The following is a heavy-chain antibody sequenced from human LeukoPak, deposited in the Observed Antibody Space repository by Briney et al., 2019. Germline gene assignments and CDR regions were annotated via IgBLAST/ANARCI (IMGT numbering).Heavy chain of an antibody. CDR3: ARSRSNVLMVYAIDAFDI. Sequence: GGSLRLSCAASGFIFSSHGMHWVRQAPGKGLEWVAIIWYDGSNKYYADSVKGRFTISRDNSKNTLYPQMNSLRAEDTAVYYCARSRSNVLMVYAIDAFDIWGQGTMVTVSS. V-gene: IGHV3-33*01. CDR1: GFIFSSHG. J-gene: IGHJ3*02. D-gene: IGHD2-8*01. CDR2: IWYDGSNK.